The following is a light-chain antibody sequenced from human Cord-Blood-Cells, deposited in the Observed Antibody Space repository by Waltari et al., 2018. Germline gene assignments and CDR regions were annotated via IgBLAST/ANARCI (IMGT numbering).Light chain of an antibody. CDR3: QSYDSSNWV. CDR1: SGSIASHY. V-gene: IGLV6-57*02. J-gene: IGLJ3*02. Sequence: NFMLTQPHSVSESPGKTVTISCTGSSGSIASHYVQWYQQRPGSAPTTVIYEDNQRPSGVPDRFSGSIDSSSNSASPTISGLKTEDEADYYCQSYDSSNWVFGGGTKLT. CDR2: EDN.